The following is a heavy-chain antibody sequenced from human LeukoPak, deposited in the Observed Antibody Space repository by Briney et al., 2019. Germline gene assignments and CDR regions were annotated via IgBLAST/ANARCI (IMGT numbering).Heavy chain of an antibody. D-gene: IGHD2-21*01. CDR1: GASIRSHY. Sequence: SETLSLTCTVSGASIRSHYWSWIRQPAGKGLEWIGRFYTSESSNYNPSLRSRVTMSVDTSKNQFFLKLTSVTAADTAVYYCARDAPPYCDRATCTIRLFDYWGQGSLVTVSS. J-gene: IGHJ4*02. CDR3: ARDAPPYCDRATCTIRLFDY. V-gene: IGHV4-4*07. CDR2: FYTSESS.